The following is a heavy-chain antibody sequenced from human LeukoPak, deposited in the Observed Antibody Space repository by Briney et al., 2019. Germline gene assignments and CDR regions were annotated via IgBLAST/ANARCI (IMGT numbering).Heavy chain of an antibody. CDR3: ARDSRDIVVVPAAIGVYYYYYGMDV. Sequence: SVKVSCKASGGTFSSYAISWVRQAPGQGLEWMGRIIPILGIANYAQKFQGRVTMTTDTSTSTAYMELRSLRSDDTAVYYCARDSRDIVVVPAAIGVYYYYYGMDVWGQGTTVTVSS. CDR1: GGTFSSYA. V-gene: IGHV1-69*04. J-gene: IGHJ6*02. D-gene: IGHD2-2*02. CDR2: IIPILGIA.